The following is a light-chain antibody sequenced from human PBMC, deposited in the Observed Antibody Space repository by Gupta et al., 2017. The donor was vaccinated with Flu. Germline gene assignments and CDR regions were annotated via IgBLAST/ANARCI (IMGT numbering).Light chain of an antibody. CDR1: QTISRH. CDR3: QQSDSAPYT. Sequence: DIQMTQSPSSLSASVGDRVTITCRASQTISRHLNWYQQKPGKAPKLLIYAASSLQSGVPSRFSGSGSGTDFTLSISSLQPEDFASYYCQQSDSAPYTFGQGTKLDIK. J-gene: IGKJ2*01. CDR2: AAS. V-gene: IGKV1-39*01.